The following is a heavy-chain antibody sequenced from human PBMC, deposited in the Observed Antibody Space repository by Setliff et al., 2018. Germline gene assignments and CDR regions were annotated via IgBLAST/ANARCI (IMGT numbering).Heavy chain of an antibody. CDR3: ARDTMVRGVIIPGMDY. V-gene: IGHV3-66*01. CDR1: GFTVSSNY. CDR2: IYSGGST. Sequence: GESLRLSCAASGFTVSSNYMSWVRQAPGKGLEWVSVIYSGGSTYYADSVKGRFTISRDNAKNSLYLQMNSLRAEDTAVYYCARDTMVRGVIIPGMDYWGQGMLVTVSS. J-gene: IGHJ4*02. D-gene: IGHD3-10*01.